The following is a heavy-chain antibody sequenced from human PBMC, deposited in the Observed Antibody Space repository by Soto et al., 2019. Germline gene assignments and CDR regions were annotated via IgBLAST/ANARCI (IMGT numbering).Heavy chain of an antibody. D-gene: IGHD4-17*01. CDR1: GGSVSSYY. CDR3: ARGRRGDYVPFDY. CDR2: IYYSGST. Sequence: QVQLQESGPGLVKPSETLSLTCTVSGGSVSSYYWSWIRQPPGKGLEWIGCIYYSGSTNYNPSLKSRVTISVDTSKNQFSLKLSSVNAADTAVYYCARGRRGDYVPFDYWGQGTLVTVSS. V-gene: IGHV4-59*02. J-gene: IGHJ4*02.